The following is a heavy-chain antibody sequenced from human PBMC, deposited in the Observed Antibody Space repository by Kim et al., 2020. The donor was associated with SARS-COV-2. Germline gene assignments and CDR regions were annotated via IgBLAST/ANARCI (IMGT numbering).Heavy chain of an antibody. CDR1: GFTFSSYG. Sequence: GGSLRLSCAASGFTFSSYGMHWVRQAPGKGLEWVAVIWYDGSNKYYADSVKGRFTISRDNSKNTLYLQMNSLRAEDTAVYYCTAWEGSSWYKAFDYWGQGTLVTVSS. CDR3: TAWEGSSWYKAFDY. V-gene: IGHV3-33*01. J-gene: IGHJ4*02. D-gene: IGHD6-13*01. CDR2: IWYDGSNK.